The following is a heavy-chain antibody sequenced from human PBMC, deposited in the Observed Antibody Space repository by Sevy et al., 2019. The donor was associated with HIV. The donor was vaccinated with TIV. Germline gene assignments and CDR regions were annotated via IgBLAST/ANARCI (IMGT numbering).Heavy chain of an antibody. V-gene: IGHV1-18*01. CDR3: ARAPSGSQGPRQYFQY. CDR1: GYTFTRYF. D-gene: IGHD1-26*01. J-gene: IGHJ1*01. Sequence: ASVKVSCKASGYTFTRYFITWVRQAPGQGLEWMGRISAFNGDTSYAPKLQGRVTMTTDTSTSTAYMELRSLRSDDTALYYCARAPSGSQGPRQYFQYWGQGTLVTVSS. CDR2: ISAFNGDT.